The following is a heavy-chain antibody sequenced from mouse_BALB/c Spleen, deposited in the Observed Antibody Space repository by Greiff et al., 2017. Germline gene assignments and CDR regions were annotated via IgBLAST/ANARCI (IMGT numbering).Heavy chain of an antibody. D-gene: IGHD2-4*01. CDR2: IRNKANGYTT. CDR1: GFTFTDYY. CDR3: ARDRDDYPYYYAMDY. V-gene: IGHV7-3*02. J-gene: IGHJ4*01. Sequence: EVKLVESGGGLVQPGGSLRLSCATSGFTFTDYYMSWVRQPPGKALEWLGFIRNKANGYTTEYSASVKGRFTISRDNSQSILYLQMNTLRAEDSATYYCARDRDDYPYYYAMDYWGQEPQSPSPQ.